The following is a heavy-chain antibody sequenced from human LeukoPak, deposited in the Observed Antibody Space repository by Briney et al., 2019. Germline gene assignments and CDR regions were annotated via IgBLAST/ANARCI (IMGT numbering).Heavy chain of an antibody. Sequence: ASVKVSCKASGYIFSDYDINWVRQATGQGLEWMAWINPNSGNTGIARKFRGRVTITRNISTHTVYMELSSLRSEDTAVYYCARGGYYYGSGSYYENHYYYYYMDVWGKGTTVTVSS. CDR2: INPNSGNT. D-gene: IGHD3-10*01. CDR1: GYIFSDYD. J-gene: IGHJ6*03. V-gene: IGHV1-8*03. CDR3: ARGGYYYGSGSYYENHYYYYYMDV.